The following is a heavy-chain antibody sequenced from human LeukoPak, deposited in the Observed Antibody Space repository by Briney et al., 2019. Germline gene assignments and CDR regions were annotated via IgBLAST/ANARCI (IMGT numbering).Heavy chain of an antibody. CDR2: IRYDGSNK. V-gene: IGHV3-30*02. J-gene: IGHJ4*02. CDR1: GFTFSSYG. D-gene: IGHD5-24*01. Sequence: PGGSLRLSCAASGFTFSSYGMHWVRQAPGKGLEWVAFIRYDGSNKYYADSVKGRFTISRDNSKNTLYLQMNSLRAEDTAVYYCAKDRSATEDPHFDYWGQGTLVTVSS. CDR3: AKDRSATEDPHFDY.